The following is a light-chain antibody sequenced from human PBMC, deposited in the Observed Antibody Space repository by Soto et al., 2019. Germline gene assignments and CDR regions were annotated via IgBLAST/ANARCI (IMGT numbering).Light chain of an antibody. CDR1: STDVGGYDY. V-gene: IGLV2-14*03. CDR3: TSYTCISSLHVV. Sequence: QSALTQPASVSGSPGQSITIPCTGTSTDVGGYDYVSWYQHHPGKAPKLMIYDVTNRPSGVSNRFSGSKSGNTASLTISGLQAEDEAYYYCTSYTCISSLHVVFGGGTKLTVL. J-gene: IGLJ2*01. CDR2: DVT.